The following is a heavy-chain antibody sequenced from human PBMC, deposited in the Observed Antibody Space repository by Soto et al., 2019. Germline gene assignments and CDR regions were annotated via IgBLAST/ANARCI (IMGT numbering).Heavy chain of an antibody. CDR3: AQGGDGYSPIRHYYGMDV. CDR2: ISYDATNK. D-gene: IGHD5-18*01. Sequence: QVQLVESGGGVVQPGRSLRLSCAASGFTFSGYGMHWVRQAPGKGLEWVAVISYDATNKYYADSVKGRFTISRDNSKNTXXQQMNSLRAEDTAVYYCAQGGDGYSPIRHYYGMDVWGQGTTVTVSS. V-gene: IGHV3-30*18. CDR1: GFTFSGYG. J-gene: IGHJ6*02.